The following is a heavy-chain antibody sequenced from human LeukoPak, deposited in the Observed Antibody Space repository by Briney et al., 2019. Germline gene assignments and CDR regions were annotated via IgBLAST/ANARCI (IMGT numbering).Heavy chain of an antibody. CDR1: GFTFDDYG. D-gene: IGHD3-22*01. Sequence: GGSLRLSCAAPGFTFDDYGMSWVRQAPGKRLEWVSGINWNGGSTGYADSVKGRFTISRDNAKNSLYLQMNSLRAEDTALYYCARSSYYDSSGYYGDYFDYWGQGTLVTVSS. V-gene: IGHV3-20*04. CDR3: ARSSYYDSSGYYGDYFDY. J-gene: IGHJ4*02. CDR2: INWNGGST.